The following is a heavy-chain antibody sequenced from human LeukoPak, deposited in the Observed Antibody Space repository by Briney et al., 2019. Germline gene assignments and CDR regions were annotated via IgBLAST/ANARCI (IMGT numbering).Heavy chain of an antibody. V-gene: IGHV3-21*01. CDR3: ARVWATVTTRGYYFDY. CDR2: ISNDGRYI. Sequence: GGSLRLSCAASGFTFSTYSINWVRQAPGKGPEWVSSISNDGRYIYYADSVKGRFTISRDNAKNSLYLQLHSLRAEDTAVYYCARVWATVTTRGYYFDYWGPGTLVTVSS. CDR1: GFTFSTYS. J-gene: IGHJ4*02. D-gene: IGHD4-17*01.